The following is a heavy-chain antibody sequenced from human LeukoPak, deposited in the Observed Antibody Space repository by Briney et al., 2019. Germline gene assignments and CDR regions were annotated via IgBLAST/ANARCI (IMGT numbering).Heavy chain of an antibody. Sequence: ASVKVSCKASGYTLTSYDINWVRQATGQGLEWMGWMNPNSGNTGYAQKFQGRVTITRNTSISTAYMELSSLRSEDTAVYYCARGRRIYCSSTSCSNWFDPWGQGTLVTVSS. J-gene: IGHJ5*02. D-gene: IGHD2-2*01. CDR1: GYTLTSYD. V-gene: IGHV1-8*03. CDR3: ARGRRIYCSSTSCSNWFDP. CDR2: MNPNSGNT.